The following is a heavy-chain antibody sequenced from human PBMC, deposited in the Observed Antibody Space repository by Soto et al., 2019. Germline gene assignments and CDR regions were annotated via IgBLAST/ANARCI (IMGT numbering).Heavy chain of an antibody. V-gene: IGHV3-30*03. J-gene: IGHJ3*02. CDR2: ISYDGSNK. CDR1: GFTFSSYG. CDR3: ARASPTYDYIWGSYRSDAFDI. D-gene: IGHD3-16*02. Sequence: PGGSLRLSCAASGFTFSSYGMHWVRQAPGKGLEWVAVISYDGSNKYYADSVKGRFTISRDNSKNTLYLQMNSLRAEDTAVYYCARASPTYDYIWGSYRSDAFDIWGQGTMVTVSS.